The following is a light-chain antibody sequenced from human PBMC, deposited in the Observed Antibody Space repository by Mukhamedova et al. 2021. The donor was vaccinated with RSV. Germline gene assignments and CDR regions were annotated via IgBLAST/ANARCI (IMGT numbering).Light chain of an antibody. V-gene: IGLV2-23*02. CDR3: CSYAGSSTPVV. CDR2: EVS. J-gene: IGLJ2*01. Sequence: ITISCTGTSSDVGSYNLVSWYQQHPGKAPKLMIYEVSKRPSGVSNRFSGSKSGNTASLTISGLQAEDEADYYCCSYAGSSTPVV. CDR1: SSDVGSYNL.